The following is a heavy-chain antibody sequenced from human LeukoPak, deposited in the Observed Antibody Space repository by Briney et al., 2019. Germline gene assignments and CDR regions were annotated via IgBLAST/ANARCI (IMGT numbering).Heavy chain of an antibody. V-gene: IGHV4-38-2*01. CDR3: ARGRGRQVGSHWYPDTHHDY. D-gene: IGHD6-13*01. J-gene: IGHJ4*02. CDR1: GFSITNGFF. Sequence: SETLSLTGAVSGFSITNGFFWSWIRRPPGKGLEWIGTIHYPESTYYNPSLNSRLTISLDASKNHFSLKLSSVTAADTAQYYCARGRGRQVGSHWYPDTHHDYWGQGILVTVSS. CDR2: IHYPEST.